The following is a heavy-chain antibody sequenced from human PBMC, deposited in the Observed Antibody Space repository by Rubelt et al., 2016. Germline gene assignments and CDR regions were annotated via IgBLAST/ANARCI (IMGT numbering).Heavy chain of an antibody. Sequence: QITLKESGPTLVKPTQTLTLTCTFSGFSLSTSGVGVGWIRQPPGKALEWLALIYWNDDQRYSPSLKNRLTITKDTSKNQVVLTMTNMDPVDTATYYCAHRRDSGYDSSLFDYWGQGTLVTVSS. V-gene: IGHV2-5*01. D-gene: IGHD5-12*01. CDR1: GFSLSTSGVG. CDR2: IYWNDDQ. J-gene: IGHJ4*02. CDR3: AHRRDSGYDSSLFDY.